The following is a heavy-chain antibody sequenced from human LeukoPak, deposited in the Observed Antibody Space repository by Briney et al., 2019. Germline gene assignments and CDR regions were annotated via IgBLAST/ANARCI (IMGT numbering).Heavy chain of an antibody. Sequence: GPVKVSCKASGYTFTSYAMHWVRQAPGQRLEWMGWINAGNGNTKYSQKFQSRVTITRDTSASTAYMELSSLRSEDTAVYYCARARSAYDAFDIWGQGTMVTVSS. CDR3: ARARSAYDAFDI. J-gene: IGHJ3*02. V-gene: IGHV1-3*01. CDR1: GYTFTSYA. CDR2: INAGNGNT. D-gene: IGHD2-21*01.